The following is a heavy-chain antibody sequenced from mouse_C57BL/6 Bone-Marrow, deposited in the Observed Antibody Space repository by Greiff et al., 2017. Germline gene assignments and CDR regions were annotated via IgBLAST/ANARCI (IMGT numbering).Heavy chain of an antibody. Sequence: QVQLQQPGAELVRPGSSVKLSCKASGYTFTSYWMDWVKQRPGQGLEWIGNIYPSDSETHYNQKFKDKATLTVDKSSSTAYMQLSSLTSEDSAVYDCARPTVVAPHWYFDVWGTGTTVTVSS. D-gene: IGHD1-1*01. CDR2: IYPSDSET. V-gene: IGHV1-61*01. J-gene: IGHJ1*03. CDR3: ARPTVVAPHWYFDV. CDR1: GYTFTSYW.